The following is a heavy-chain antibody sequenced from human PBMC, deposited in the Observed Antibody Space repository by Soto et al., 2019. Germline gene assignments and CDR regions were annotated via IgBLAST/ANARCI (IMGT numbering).Heavy chain of an antibody. Sequence: SQTCGVSGEGSACNSASGNWIRKSPSRGLEWLGRTYYRSKWYNDYAVSVKSRITIDPDTSKNQVSLQLNSVTPEDTAVYYCARSEEDTDYYYYGMDVWGQGTTVTVSS. CDR2: TYYRSKWYN. CDR3: ARSEEDTDYYYYGMDV. CDR1: GEGSACNSAS. J-gene: IGHJ6*02. V-gene: IGHV6-1*01. D-gene: IGHD2-15*01.